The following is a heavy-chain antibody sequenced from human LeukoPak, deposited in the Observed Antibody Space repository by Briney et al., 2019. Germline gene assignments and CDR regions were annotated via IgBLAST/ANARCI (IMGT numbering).Heavy chain of an antibody. CDR1: GGSFSGYY. CDR2: INHSGST. CDR3: ARDRRRITMVRGVIMADYYGMDV. Sequence: SETLSLTCAVYGGSFSGYYWSWIRQPPGKGLEWIGEINHSGSTNYNPSLKSRVTISVDTSKNQFSLKLSSVTAADTAVYYCARDRRRITMVRGVIMADYYGMDVWGQGNPGHRLL. D-gene: IGHD3-10*01. V-gene: IGHV4-34*01. J-gene: IGHJ6*02.